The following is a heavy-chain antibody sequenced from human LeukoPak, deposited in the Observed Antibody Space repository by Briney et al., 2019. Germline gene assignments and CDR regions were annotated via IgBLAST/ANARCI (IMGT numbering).Heavy chain of an antibody. CDR2: INPNSGGT. CDR1: GYIFTNYG. D-gene: IGHD1-7*01. V-gene: IGHV1-2*02. Sequence: ASVKVSCKASGYIFTNYGLTWVRQAPGQGLEWMGWINPNSGGTNYAQKFQGRVTMTRDTSISTAYMELSRLRSDDTAVYYCARAELELDAFDIWGQGTMVTVSS. J-gene: IGHJ3*02. CDR3: ARAELELDAFDI.